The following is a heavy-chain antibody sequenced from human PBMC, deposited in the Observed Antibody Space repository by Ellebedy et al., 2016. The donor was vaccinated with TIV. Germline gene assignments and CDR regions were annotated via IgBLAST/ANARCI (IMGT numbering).Heavy chain of an antibody. D-gene: IGHD2-2*01. Sequence: GGSLRLSCAASGFTFSRDWMHWVRQAPGKGLVWVSRINSDGSDTDYADSVKGRFTISRDNAKNTRYLQMNSLRAEDTAVYYCTRGYDSLFDYWGQGTLVTVSS. J-gene: IGHJ4*02. V-gene: IGHV3-74*01. CDR3: TRGYDSLFDY. CDR1: GFTFSRDW. CDR2: INSDGSDT.